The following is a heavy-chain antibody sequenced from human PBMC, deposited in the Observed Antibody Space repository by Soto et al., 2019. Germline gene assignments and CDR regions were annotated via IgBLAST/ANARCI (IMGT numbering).Heavy chain of an antibody. D-gene: IGHD3-16*01. V-gene: IGHV1-2*02. CDR2: INPYTGGT. J-gene: IGHJ4*02. CDR3: ARDPIGGGAPYYCDY. CDR1: GYTFTDYY. Sequence: QVQLVQSGAEVKKPGASVKVSCKASGYTFTDYYMHWVRQAPGQGLEWLGWINPYTGGTNYAHKFQDRVTLTRETSTSTAYLDLSRLTSDDTAVYYCARDPIGGGAPYYCDYWGQGTLVTASS.